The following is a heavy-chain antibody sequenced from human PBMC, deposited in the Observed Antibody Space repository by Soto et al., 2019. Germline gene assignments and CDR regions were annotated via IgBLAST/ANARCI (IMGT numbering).Heavy chain of an antibody. J-gene: IGHJ6*02. Sequence: SETLSLTCTVTSDSISSHYWTWIRQPPGKGLEWIGYVYYTGTPVYNPSLKSRVTISVDASKNQFSLKLSSVSAADTAVYYCASWPKAVAVRMDVWGQGTTVTVSS. V-gene: IGHV4-59*11. D-gene: IGHD6-19*01. CDR3: ASWPKAVAVRMDV. CDR2: VYYTGTP. CDR1: SDSISSHY.